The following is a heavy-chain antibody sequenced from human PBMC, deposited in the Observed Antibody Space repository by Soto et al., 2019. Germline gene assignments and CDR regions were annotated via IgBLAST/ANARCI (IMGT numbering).Heavy chain of an antibody. CDR2: IIPIFGTA. Sequence: QVQLVQSGAEVKKPGSSVKVSCKASGGTFSSYAISWVRQAPGQGLEWMGGIIPIFGTANYAQKFQGRVTITADESTSTAYMELSSLRSEDTAVYYCASVVSIGYCSGGSCPWRYWGQGTLVTVSS. CDR1: GGTFSSYA. J-gene: IGHJ4*02. V-gene: IGHV1-69*01. D-gene: IGHD2-15*01. CDR3: ASVVSIGYCSGGSCPWRY.